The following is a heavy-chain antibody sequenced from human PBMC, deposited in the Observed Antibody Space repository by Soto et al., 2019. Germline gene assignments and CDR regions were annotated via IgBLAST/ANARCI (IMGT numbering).Heavy chain of an antibody. V-gene: IGHV3-23*01. CDR3: AKPLTGTRYYYYGMDV. D-gene: IGHD3-9*01. J-gene: IGHJ6*02. Sequence: GGSLRLSCAASGFTFSSYAMSWVRQAPGKGLEWVSAISGSGGSTYYADSVKVRFTISRDNSKNTLYLQMNSLRAEDTAVYYCAKPLTGTRYYYYGMDVWGQGTTVTVS. CDR2: ISGSGGST. CDR1: GFTFSSYA.